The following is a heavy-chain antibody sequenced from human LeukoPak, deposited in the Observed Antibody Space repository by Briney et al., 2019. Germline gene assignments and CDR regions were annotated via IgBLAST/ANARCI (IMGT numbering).Heavy chain of an antibody. CDR1: GFTFSSYS. V-gene: IGHV3-21*04. J-gene: IGHJ4*02. CDR3: AKARYSSGWYLDY. D-gene: IGHD6-19*01. CDR2: ISSSSSYI. Sequence: GGSLRLSCAASGFTFSSYSMNWVRQAPGKGLEWVSSISSSSSYIYYADSVKGRFTISRDNAKNSLYLQMNSLRAEDTALYYCAKARYSSGWYLDYWGQGTLVTVSS.